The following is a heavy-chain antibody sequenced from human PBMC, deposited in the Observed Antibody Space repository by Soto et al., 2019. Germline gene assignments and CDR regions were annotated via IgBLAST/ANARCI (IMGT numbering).Heavy chain of an antibody. CDR2: LSGGGLST. CDR3: AKIAATYDY. Sequence: EVQLLESGGDLVQPGGSLRLSCAASGFTFSNYAVSWVRQAPGKGLEWVSSLSGGGLSTYYAGSVKGRFTISRDNSKNTLYLQMNSLRAEDTAVYYCAKIAATYDYWGQGTLVTVSS. CDR1: GFTFSNYA. D-gene: IGHD2-15*01. J-gene: IGHJ4*02. V-gene: IGHV3-23*01.